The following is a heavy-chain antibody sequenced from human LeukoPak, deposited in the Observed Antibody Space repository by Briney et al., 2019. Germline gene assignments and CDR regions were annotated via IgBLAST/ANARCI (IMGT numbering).Heavy chain of an antibody. CDR3: ARGGVGYYYDSSGYRVGYFQH. D-gene: IGHD3-22*01. CDR2: INHSGST. J-gene: IGHJ1*01. V-gene: IGHV4-34*01. Sequence: SETLSLTCAVYGGSFSGYYWSWIRQPPGKGLEWIGEINHSGSTNYNPSLKSRVTISVDTSKNQFALKLSSVTAADTAVYYCARGGVGYYYDSSGYRVGYFQHWGQGTLVTVSS. CDR1: GGSFSGYY.